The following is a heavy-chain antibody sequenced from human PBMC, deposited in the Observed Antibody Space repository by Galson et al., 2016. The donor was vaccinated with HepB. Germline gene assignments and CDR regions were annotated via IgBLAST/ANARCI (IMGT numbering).Heavy chain of an antibody. CDR3: ARANYAYSRLDP. CDR1: GGSVRSSDY. Sequence: SETLSLTCAVSGGSVRSSDYWSWVRQSPGKGLEWIGEVYHGGTTNCNPSLKSRVTISVDKSKNQFSLNLTSVTAANTAISYCARANYAYSRLDPWGQGTLVTVSS. V-gene: IGHV4-4*02. CDR2: VYHGGTT. D-gene: IGHD4/OR15-4a*01. J-gene: IGHJ5*02.